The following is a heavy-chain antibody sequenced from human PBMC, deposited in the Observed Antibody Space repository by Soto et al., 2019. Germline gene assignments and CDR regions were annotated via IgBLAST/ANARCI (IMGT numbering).Heavy chain of an antibody. CDR1: GYTFTSYD. J-gene: IGHJ6*02. V-gene: IGHV1-8*01. CDR3: ARGRTYYYDSSMDV. Sequence: QVQLVQSGAEVKKPGASVKVSCKASGYTFTSYDINWVRQTTGQGLEWMGWMNPNSGNTGYAQKFQGRVTMTRNTSISTAYMELSSLRSEDTAVYYCARGRTYYYDSSMDVWGQGTTVTVSS. D-gene: IGHD3-22*01. CDR2: MNPNSGNT.